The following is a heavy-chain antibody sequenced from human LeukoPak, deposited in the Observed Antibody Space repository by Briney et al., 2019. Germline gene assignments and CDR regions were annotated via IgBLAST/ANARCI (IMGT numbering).Heavy chain of an antibody. Sequence: ASVKVPCKASGGTFSSYAISWVRQAPGQGLEWMGGIIPIFGTANYAQKFQGRVTITADESTSTAYMELSSLRSEDTAVYYCVPYSSGPSHYFDYWGQGTLVTVSS. D-gene: IGHD6-19*01. CDR2: IIPIFGTA. V-gene: IGHV1-69*13. J-gene: IGHJ4*02. CDR3: VPYSSGPSHYFDY. CDR1: GGTFSSYA.